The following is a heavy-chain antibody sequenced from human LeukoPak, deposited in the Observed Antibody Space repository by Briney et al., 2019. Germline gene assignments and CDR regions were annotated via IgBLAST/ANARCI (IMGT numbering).Heavy chain of an antibody. CDR1: GYTFTVYY. CDR2: INPNSGGT. D-gene: IGHD6-6*01. V-gene: IGHV1-2*02. J-gene: IGHJ4*02. CDR3: AGGSSSSSYHY. Sequence: GASVKVSCKASGYTFTVYYMHWVRQAPGQGLEWMGWINPNSGGTNNAQKFQGRVTMTRDTSISTAYMEQSRLRSDDTAVYYCAGGSSSSSYHYWGQGTLVTVSS.